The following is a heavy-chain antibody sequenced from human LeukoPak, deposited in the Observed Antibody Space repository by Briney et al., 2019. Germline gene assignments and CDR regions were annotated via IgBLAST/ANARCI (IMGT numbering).Heavy chain of an antibody. D-gene: IGHD2-21*02. V-gene: IGHV3-66*01. CDR3: ARGQSYCGSDCYFD. CDR1: GFSVTNYY. J-gene: IGHJ4*02. CDR2: IYTGGRT. Sequence: GGSLRLSCAASGFSVTNYYMTWVRQAPGKGLEWVSVIYTGGRTYYGDSVKGRFTISRDSSRNTLHLQMNSLRVEDTALYYCARGQSYCGSDCYFDWGQGTLVTDSS.